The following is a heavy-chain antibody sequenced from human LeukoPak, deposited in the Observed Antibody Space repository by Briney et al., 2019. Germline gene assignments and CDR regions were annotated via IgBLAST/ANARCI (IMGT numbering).Heavy chain of an antibody. V-gene: IGHV3-7*01. Sequence: GGSLRLSCAASGFTFSSYWMSWVRQAPGKGLEWVANIKQDGSEKYYVDSVKGRFTISRDNAKNSLYLQMNSLRAEDTAVYYCARDGDIDSGWSQIYYYYYGMDVWGQGTTVTVSS. CDR1: GFTFSSYW. CDR3: ARDGDIDSGWSQIYYYYYGMDV. J-gene: IGHJ6*02. CDR2: IKQDGSEK. D-gene: IGHD6-19*01.